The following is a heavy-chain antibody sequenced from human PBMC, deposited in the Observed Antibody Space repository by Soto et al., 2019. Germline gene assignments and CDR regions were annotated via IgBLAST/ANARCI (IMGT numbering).Heavy chain of an antibody. Sequence: SETLSLTCTVSGGSISSYYWSWIRQPPGKGLEWIGYIYYSGSTNYNPSLKSRVTISVDTSKNQVLLTMTNMDPVDTATYFCARSKYSISSFDYWGQGALVTVSS. CDR3: ARSKYSISSFDY. CDR2: IYYSGST. V-gene: IGHV4-59*01. J-gene: IGHJ4*02. CDR1: GGSISSYY. D-gene: IGHD6-6*01.